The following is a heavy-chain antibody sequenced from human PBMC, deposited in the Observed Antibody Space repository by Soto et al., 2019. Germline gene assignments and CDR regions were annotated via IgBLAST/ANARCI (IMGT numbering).Heavy chain of an antibody. CDR3: AISDYDFWSGHTYYYGMDV. Sequence: ASVKVSCKASGGTFSSYAISWVRQAPGQGLEWMGGIIPIFGTANYAQKFQGRVTITADESTSTAYMELSSLRSEDTAVYYCAISDYDFWSGHTYYYGMDVWGQGTTVTVSS. D-gene: IGHD3-3*01. V-gene: IGHV1-69*13. CDR2: IIPIFGTA. CDR1: GGTFSSYA. J-gene: IGHJ6*02.